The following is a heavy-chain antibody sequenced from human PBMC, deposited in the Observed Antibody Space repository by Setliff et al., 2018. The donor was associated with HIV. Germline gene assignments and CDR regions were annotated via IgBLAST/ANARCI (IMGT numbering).Heavy chain of an antibody. CDR2: IYHSGST. CDR1: GYSISSGYY. Sequence: SETLSLTCTVSGYSISSGYYWGWIRQPPGKGLEWIGSIYHSGSTYYNPSLKSRVTISVDTSKNQFSLKLSSVTAADTAVYYCARSYYYDSSGYYLYWGQGTLVTVSS. D-gene: IGHD3-22*01. J-gene: IGHJ4*02. V-gene: IGHV4-38-2*02. CDR3: ARSYYYDSSGYYLY.